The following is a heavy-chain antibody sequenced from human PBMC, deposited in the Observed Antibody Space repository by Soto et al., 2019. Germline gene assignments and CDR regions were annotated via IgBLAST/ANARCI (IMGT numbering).Heavy chain of an antibody. Sequence: EVQVLESGGGLVQPGGSLRLSCAGSGFTFINYAMNWVGQAPGKGLEWVSSISGGGDAAFFPDSVRGRFTISRDNSKNTVSLRMNSLGVDDTAVYYCARKILGSTTRPNYWYFDLWGRGTLVTVSS. J-gene: IGHJ2*01. CDR2: ISGGGDAA. D-gene: IGHD7-27*01. V-gene: IGHV3-23*01. CDR3: ARKILGSTTRPNYWYFDL. CDR1: GFTFINYA.